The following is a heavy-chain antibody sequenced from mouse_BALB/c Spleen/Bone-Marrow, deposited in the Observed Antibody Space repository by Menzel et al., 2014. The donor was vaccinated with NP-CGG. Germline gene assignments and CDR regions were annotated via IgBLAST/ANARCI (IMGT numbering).Heavy chain of an antibody. CDR1: GYTFTSYW. V-gene: IGHV1S22*01. CDR3: TRKNWDEGYFDV. J-gene: IGHJ1*01. CDR2: IYPGSGST. D-gene: IGHD4-1*01. Sequence: LQQSGSELVRPGASVKLSCKASGYTFTSYWMHWVKQRHGQGLEWIGNIYPGSGSTNYDEKFKSKGTQTVDTSSSTAYMHLSSLTSEDSAVYYCTRKNWDEGYFDVWGAGTTVTVSS.